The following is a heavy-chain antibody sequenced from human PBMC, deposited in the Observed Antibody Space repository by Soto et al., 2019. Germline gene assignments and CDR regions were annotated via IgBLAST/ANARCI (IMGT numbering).Heavy chain of an antibody. Sequence: QVQLVQSGAEVKKPGSSVKVSCKASGCTFSDYAINWVRQAPGQGLEWMGGSIPTFGTASYAQKFQGRVTITADESTNTANMELSNLISEDTAVYYCARGRGLGAAYRGFDPWGQGTLVTVSS. CDR1: GCTFSDYA. V-gene: IGHV1-69*01. CDR3: ARGRGLGAAYRGFDP. J-gene: IGHJ5*02. CDR2: SIPTFGTA. D-gene: IGHD4-4*01.